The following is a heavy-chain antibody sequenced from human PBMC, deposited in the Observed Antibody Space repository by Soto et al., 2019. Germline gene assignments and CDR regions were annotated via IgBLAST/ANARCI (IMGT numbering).Heavy chain of an antibody. V-gene: IGHV3-23*01. CDR3: AKPTYGGYCSGGSCYGFYMDV. CDR1: GFTFSSYA. Sequence: GSLRLSCAASGFTFSSYAMSWVRQAPGKGLEWVSAISGSGGSTYYADSVKGRFTISRDNSKNTLYLQMNSLRAEDTAVYYCAKPTYGGYCSGGSCYGFYMDVWGKGTTVTVSS. D-gene: IGHD2-15*01. CDR2: ISGSGGST. J-gene: IGHJ6*03.